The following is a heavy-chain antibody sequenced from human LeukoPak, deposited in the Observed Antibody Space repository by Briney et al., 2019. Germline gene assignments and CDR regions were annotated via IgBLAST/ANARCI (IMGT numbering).Heavy chain of an antibody. CDR1: GLTFSNYG. CDR3: AGAHSSSWSVF. V-gene: IGHV3-30*03. D-gene: IGHD6-13*01. Sequence: GGSLRLSCAASGLTFSNYGMHWVRQAPGEGLEWVAVVSYDGRTKYYADSVKGRFIISRDNFKNTLFLQMNSLRAEDTAVYYCAGAHSSSWSVFWGRGTLVTVSS. CDR2: VSYDGRTK. J-gene: IGHJ5*01.